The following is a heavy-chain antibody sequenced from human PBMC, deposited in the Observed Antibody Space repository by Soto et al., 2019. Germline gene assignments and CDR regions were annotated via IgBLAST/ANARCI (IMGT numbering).Heavy chain of an antibody. CDR2: INHIGIT. V-gene: IGHV4-34*01. CDR1: GGFFSGYY. D-gene: IGHD1-26*01. J-gene: IGHJ6*02. Sequence: SETLSLTCAVYGGFFSGYYCSWIRQPPGKGLEWIGEINHIGITNYNPSLKSRATISVDTSKNQFSVKPRSVAATDPSVYYCARGRSDLGATTYYYGTDVWGQGTPVTVSS. CDR3: ARGRSDLGATTYYYGTDV.